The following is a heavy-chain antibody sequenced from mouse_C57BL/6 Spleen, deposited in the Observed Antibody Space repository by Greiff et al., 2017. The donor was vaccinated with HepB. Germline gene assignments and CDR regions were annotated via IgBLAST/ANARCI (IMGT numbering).Heavy chain of an antibody. CDR2: IDPSDSYT. V-gene: IGHV1-50*01. D-gene: IGHD2-5*01. CDR3: ARWGHSNYDAMDY. Sequence: QVQLQQPGAELVKPGASVKLSCKASGYTFTSYWMQWVKQRPGQGLEWIGEIDPSDSYTNYHQKFKGKATLTVDTSSSTAYMQLSSLTSEDSAVYYGARWGHSNYDAMDYWGQGTSVTVSS. CDR1: GYTFTSYW. J-gene: IGHJ4*01.